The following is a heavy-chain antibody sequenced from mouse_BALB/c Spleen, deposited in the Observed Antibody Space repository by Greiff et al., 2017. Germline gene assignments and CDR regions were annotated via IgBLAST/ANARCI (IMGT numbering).Heavy chain of an antibody. D-gene: IGHD1-1*01. CDR3: ARDGGYYGSSYWYFDV. V-gene: IGHV5-4*02. J-gene: IGHJ1*01. CDR1: GFTFSDYY. Sequence: EVNVVESGGGLVKPGGSLKLSCAASGFTFSDYYMYWVRQTPEKRLEWVATISDGGSYTYYPDSLKGRFTISRDNAKNNLYLQMSSLKSEDTAMFYWARDGGYYGSSYWYFDVWGAGTTVTVSS. CDR2: ISDGGSYT.